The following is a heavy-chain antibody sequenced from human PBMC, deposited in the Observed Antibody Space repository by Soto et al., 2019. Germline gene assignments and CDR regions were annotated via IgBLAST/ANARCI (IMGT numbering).Heavy chain of an antibody. CDR3: ARERSNSSSPYVAY. J-gene: IGHJ4*02. D-gene: IGHD6-6*01. Sequence: QVQLVESGGGVVQPGRSLRLSCAASGFTFSNYAMHWVRQAPGKGLEWVAVISYDGSNKYYADSVKGRFTISRDNSKNTVYLQRNSVRVEDTAVYYCARERSNSSSPYVAYWGQGTLVTVSS. CDR2: ISYDGSNK. V-gene: IGHV3-30-3*01. CDR1: GFTFSNYA.